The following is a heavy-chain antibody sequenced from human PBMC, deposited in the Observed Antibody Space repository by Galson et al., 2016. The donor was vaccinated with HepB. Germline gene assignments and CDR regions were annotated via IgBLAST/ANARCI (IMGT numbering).Heavy chain of an antibody. V-gene: IGHV1-8*01. CDR3: ARRGRAYCSGVTCHTHFDH. Sequence: SVKVSCKASGYTFTSYDINWVRQATGQGLEWMGWMNPNSGNTGYAQKFQGRVTMTRNTSISTAYMELSSLRSEDTAVYYCARRGRAYCSGVTCHTHFDHWRQGTLVTVSS. CDR2: MNPNSGNT. D-gene: IGHD2-15*01. J-gene: IGHJ4*02. CDR1: GYTFTSYD.